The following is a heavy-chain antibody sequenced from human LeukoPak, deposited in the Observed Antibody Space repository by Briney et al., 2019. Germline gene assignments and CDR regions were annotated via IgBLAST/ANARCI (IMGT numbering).Heavy chain of an antibody. CDR2: IKQEGSEK. CDR3: ARNSRAIVGATVYRGYFDY. D-gene: IGHD1-26*01. J-gene: IGHJ4*02. Sequence: GGSLRLSCAASGFTFSSYWMSWVRQAPGKGLEWVANIKQEGSEKYYVDSVKGRFPLLRDNAKNSLYLQMNSLRAEDTAVYYCARNSRAIVGATVYRGYFDYWGQGTLVTVSS. V-gene: IGHV3-7*01. CDR1: GFTFSSYW.